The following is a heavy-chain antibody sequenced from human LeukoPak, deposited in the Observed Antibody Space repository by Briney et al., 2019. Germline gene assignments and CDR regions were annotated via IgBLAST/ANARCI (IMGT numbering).Heavy chain of an antibody. CDR1: GFTFNICA. V-gene: IGHV3-23*01. D-gene: IGHD3-22*01. CDR2: ITSSDTGT. CDR3: AKDRPNYYDSSGHYYRRNGDY. Sequence: GGSLRLSCAASGFTFNICAMSWVRQAPGKGLEWVSSITSSDTGTFYADSVKGRFTISRDNSESTLYLQMNSLRAEDTAVYYCAKDRPNYYDSSGHYYRRNGDYWGQGTLVTVSS. J-gene: IGHJ4*02.